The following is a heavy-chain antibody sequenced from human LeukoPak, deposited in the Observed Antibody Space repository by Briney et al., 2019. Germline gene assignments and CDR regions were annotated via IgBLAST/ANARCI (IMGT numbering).Heavy chain of an antibody. J-gene: IGHJ4*02. V-gene: IGHV3-23*01. CDR1: GFTFSSYA. Sequence: GGSLRLSCAASGFTFSSYAMSWVRQAPGKGLEWVSAISGSGGSTDYADSVKARFTISRDNSKNTLYLQMNSLRAEDTAVYYCAKQQLVPTSLYWGQGTLVTVSS. D-gene: IGHD6-13*01. CDR2: ISGSGGST. CDR3: AKQQLVPTSLY.